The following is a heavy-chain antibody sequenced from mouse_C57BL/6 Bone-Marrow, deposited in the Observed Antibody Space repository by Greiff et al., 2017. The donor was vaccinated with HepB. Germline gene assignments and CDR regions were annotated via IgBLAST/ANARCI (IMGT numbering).Heavy chain of an antibody. CDR1: GYTFTDYY. D-gene: IGHD2-3*01. Sequence: VQLQQSGPVLVKPGASVKMSCKASGYTFTDYYMHWVKQRTEQGLEWIGRIDPEDGETKYAPKFQGKATITADTSSNTAYLQLSSLTSEDTAVYYCASSDGGFAYWGQGTLVTVSA. J-gene: IGHJ3*01. V-gene: IGHV14-2*01. CDR2: IDPEDGET. CDR3: ASSDGGFAY.